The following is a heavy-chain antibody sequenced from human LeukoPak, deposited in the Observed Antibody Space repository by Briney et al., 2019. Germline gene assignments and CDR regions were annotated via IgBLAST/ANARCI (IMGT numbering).Heavy chain of an antibody. CDR3: ARLISSGWYRSYGMDV. J-gene: IGHJ6*02. Sequence: PGGSLRLSCAASGFTFSNYPMTWVRQAPGKGLEWVSSISSSSSYIYYADSVKGRFTISRDNAKNSLYLQMNSLRAEDTAVYYCARLISSGWYRSYGMDVWGQGTTVTVSS. V-gene: IGHV3-21*01. D-gene: IGHD6-19*01. CDR2: ISSSSSYI. CDR1: GFTFSNYP.